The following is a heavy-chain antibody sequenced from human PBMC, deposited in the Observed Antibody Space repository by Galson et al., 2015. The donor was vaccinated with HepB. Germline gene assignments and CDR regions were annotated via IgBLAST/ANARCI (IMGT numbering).Heavy chain of an antibody. D-gene: IGHD6-19*01. CDR2: TYYRSKWYN. CDR3: AREEQWLVQGRVAFDI. CDR1: GDSVSSNSAA. Sequence: CAISGDSVSSNSAAWNWIRQSPSRGLEWLGRTYYRSKWYNDYAVSVKSRITINPDTSKNQFSLQLNSVTPEDTAVYYCAREEQWLVQGRVAFDIWGQGTMVTVSS. J-gene: IGHJ3*02. V-gene: IGHV6-1*01.